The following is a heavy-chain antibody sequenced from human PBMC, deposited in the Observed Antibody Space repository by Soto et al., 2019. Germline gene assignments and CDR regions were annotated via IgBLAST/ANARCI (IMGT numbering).Heavy chain of an antibody. CDR1: GGSISSSSYY. V-gene: IGHV4-39*01. D-gene: IGHD3-22*01. Sequence: SETLSLTCTVSGGSISSSSYYWAWIRQPPGKGLEWIGTIYYSGSTYYNPSLKSRVTISVDTSKSQFSLKLSSVTAADTAVYYCASLLYYDSSGFYHSFDHWGQGNLVTVSS. J-gene: IGHJ4*02. CDR3: ASLLYYDSSGFYHSFDH. CDR2: IYYSGST.